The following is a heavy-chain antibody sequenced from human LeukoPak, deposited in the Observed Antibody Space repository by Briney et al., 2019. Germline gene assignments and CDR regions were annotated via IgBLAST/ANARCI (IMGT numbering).Heavy chain of an antibody. V-gene: IGHV1-46*01. CDR1: GYTFTTYF. J-gene: IGHJ4*02. D-gene: IGHD3-22*01. Sequence: ASVKVSCKASGYTFTTYFMHWVRHAPGQEVEWMGIINPSVGSTSYAQKFQGKVSMTRVTSTSTVYMELSSLRSEDTAVYYCARGYDSSCQWGQGTLGTVSS. CDR3: ARGYDSSCQ. CDR2: INPSVGST.